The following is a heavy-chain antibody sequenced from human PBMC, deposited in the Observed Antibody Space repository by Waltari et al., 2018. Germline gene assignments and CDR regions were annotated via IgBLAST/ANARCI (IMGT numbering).Heavy chain of an antibody. CDR1: GFTFSAYW. V-gene: IGHV3-74*01. CDR2: INTYGTIT. CDR3: VLFSSDFLGDC. D-gene: IGHD6-25*01. J-gene: IGHJ4*02. Sequence: EVQLVESGGGLVQPGGSLRLSCAASGFTFSAYWMHWVRQAPGEGLVSYSQINTYGTITSYADSVKGRFTISRDNAKNTLFLQMNSLRAEDTAVYYCVLFSSDFLGDCWGQGTLVTVSS.